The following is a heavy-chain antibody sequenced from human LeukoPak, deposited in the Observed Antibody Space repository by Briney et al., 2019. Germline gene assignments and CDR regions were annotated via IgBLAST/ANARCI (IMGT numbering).Heavy chain of an antibody. V-gene: IGHV1-2*06. Sequence: GASVKVSCKASGYTFTGYYMHWVRQAPGQGLEWMGRINPNSGGTNYAQKFQGRVTMTRDTSIRTAYKELSRLRSDDTAVYYGARAGYYYDSSGYYYGGVDYWGQGTLVTVSS. CDR3: ARAGYYYDSSGYYYGGVDY. D-gene: IGHD3-22*01. CDR2: INPNSGGT. J-gene: IGHJ4*02. CDR1: GYTFTGYY.